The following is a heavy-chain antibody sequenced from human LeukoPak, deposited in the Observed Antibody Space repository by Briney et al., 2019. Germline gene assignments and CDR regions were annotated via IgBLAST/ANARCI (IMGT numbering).Heavy chain of an antibody. J-gene: IGHJ4*02. CDR2: IYYSGST. V-gene: IGHV4-31*03. CDR3: AREPYDSSGLILG. D-gene: IGHD3-22*01. Sequence: SQTLSLTCTVSGGSISSGGYYWSWIRQHPGKGLEWIGYIYYSGSTYYNPSLKSRVTISVDTSKSQFSLKLSSVTAADTAVYYCAREPYDSSGLILGWGQGTLVTVSS. CDR1: GGSISSGGYY.